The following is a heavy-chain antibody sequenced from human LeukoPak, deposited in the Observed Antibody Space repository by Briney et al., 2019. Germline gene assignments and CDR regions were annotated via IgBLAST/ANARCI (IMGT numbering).Heavy chain of an antibody. Sequence: SSVKVSCKASGYSFSSYAITWVRQAPGQGLEWLGRIIPIFGTANYPQKFQGRVTITADIFSSTAYIEMTNLTSDDTAVYFCAKQGAARQDYYMDVWGNGTTVSVS. CDR3: AKQGAARQDYYMDV. D-gene: IGHD5-18*01. CDR2: IIPIFGTA. J-gene: IGHJ6*03. V-gene: IGHV1-69*06. CDR1: GYSFSSYA.